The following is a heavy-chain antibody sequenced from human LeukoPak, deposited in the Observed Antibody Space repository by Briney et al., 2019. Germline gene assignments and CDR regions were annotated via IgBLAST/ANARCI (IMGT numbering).Heavy chain of an antibody. D-gene: IGHD5-18*01. J-gene: IGHJ4*02. CDR2: TYHSGST. CDR3: ARRGYTFGFDY. V-gene: IGHV4-34*01. CDR1: GGPFSGYY. Sequence: KPSETLSLTCAVYGGPFSGYYWSWIRQPPGKGLEWIGETYHSGSTNYNPSLKSRVTISVDRSKNQFSLNLNSVTAADTAVYYCARRGYTFGFDYWGQGALVTVSS.